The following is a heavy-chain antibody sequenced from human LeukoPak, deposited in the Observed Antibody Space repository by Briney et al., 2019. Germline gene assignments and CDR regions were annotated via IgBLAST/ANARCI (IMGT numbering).Heavy chain of an antibody. Sequence: SETLSLTCAVYGGSFSGYYWSWIRQPPGKGLEWIGEINHSGSTNYNPSLKSRVTISVDTSKNQFSLKLSSVTAADTAVYYCARRPLRVASAGTGIDYWGQGTLVTVSS. CDR3: ARRPLRVASAGTGIDY. J-gene: IGHJ4*02. CDR1: GGSFSGYY. V-gene: IGHV4-34*01. CDR2: INHSGST. D-gene: IGHD6-13*01.